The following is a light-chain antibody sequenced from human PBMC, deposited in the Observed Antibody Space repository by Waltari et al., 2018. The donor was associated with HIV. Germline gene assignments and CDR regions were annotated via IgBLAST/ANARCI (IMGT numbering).Light chain of an antibody. J-gene: IGLJ1*01. Sequence: QSALTQPASVSGSPGQSIPISCTGTSSDGGGYNYVTWYQQHPGKAPKLMIYDVSNQPSGVSNRFSGSKSGNTASLTISGLQAEDEADYYGSSYTSSSPYAFGTGTKVTVL. CDR1: SSDGGGYNY. CDR2: DVS. CDR3: SSYTSSSPYA. V-gene: IGLV2-14*03.